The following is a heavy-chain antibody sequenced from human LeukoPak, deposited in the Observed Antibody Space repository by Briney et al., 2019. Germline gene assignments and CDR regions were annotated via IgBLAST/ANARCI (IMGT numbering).Heavy chain of an antibody. D-gene: IGHD2-15*01. CDR1: GGSISSGGYC. CDR2: IYYGGST. CDR3: ARDRVVAATYWYFDL. Sequence: PSQTLSLTCTVSGGSISSGGYCWSWIRQHPGKGLEWIGYIYYGGSTYYNPSLKSGVTISVETSRNQFFLKLSSVTAADTAVYYWARDRVVAATYWYFDLWGRGTLVTVSS. V-gene: IGHV4-31*03. J-gene: IGHJ2*01.